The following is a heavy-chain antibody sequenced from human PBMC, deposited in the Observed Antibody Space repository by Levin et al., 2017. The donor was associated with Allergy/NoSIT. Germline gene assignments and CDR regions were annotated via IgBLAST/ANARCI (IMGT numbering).Heavy chain of an antibody. Sequence: PSETLSLTCTVSGGSISSNSDYWGWIRQPPGKGLEWIGSISYSGNTYYNPSLKSRVTISVDTSKKQFSLKLSSVTAADTAVYFCARHPGEDIVLVADPFDYWGQGLLVTVSS. CDR2: ISYSGNT. D-gene: IGHD2-15*01. J-gene: IGHJ4*02. V-gene: IGHV4-39*01. CDR1: GGSISSNSDY. CDR3: ARHPGEDIVLVADPFDY.